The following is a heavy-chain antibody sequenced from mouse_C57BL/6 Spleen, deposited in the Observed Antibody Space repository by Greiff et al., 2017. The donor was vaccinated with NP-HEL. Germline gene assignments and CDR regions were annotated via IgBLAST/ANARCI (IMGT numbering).Heavy chain of an antibody. CDR3: AREGGDYDGSLDWYFDV. CDR2: INYDGSST. D-gene: IGHD1-1*01. Sequence: EVQRVESEGGLVQPGSSMKLSCTASGFTFSDYYMAWVRQVPEKGLEWVANINYDGSSTYYLDSLKSRFIISRDNAKNILYLQMSSLKSEDTATYYCAREGGDYDGSLDWYFDVWGTGTTVTVSS. CDR1: GFTFSDYY. V-gene: IGHV5-16*01. J-gene: IGHJ1*03.